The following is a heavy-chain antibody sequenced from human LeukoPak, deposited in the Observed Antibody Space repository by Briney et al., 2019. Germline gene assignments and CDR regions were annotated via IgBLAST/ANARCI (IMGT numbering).Heavy chain of an antibody. CDR2: IYYSGST. CDR3: AIMGGDYGPFDY. CDR1: GGSISSYY. J-gene: IGHJ4*02. Sequence: TSETLSLTCTVSGGSISSYYWSWIRQPPGKGLEWIGYIYYSGSTYYNPSLKSRVTISVDMSKNQFSLKLSSVTAADTAVYYCAIMGGDYGPFDYWGQGTLVTVSS. V-gene: IGHV4-30-4*01. D-gene: IGHD4-17*01.